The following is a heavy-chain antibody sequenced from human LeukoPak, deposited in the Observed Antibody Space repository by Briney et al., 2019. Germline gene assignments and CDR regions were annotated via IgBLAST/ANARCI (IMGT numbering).Heavy chain of an antibody. J-gene: IGHJ4*02. CDR3: AREDRWMGGFDY. D-gene: IGHD2-15*01. CDR2: IYSADTT. CDR1: GFTVSSDY. Sequence: PGGSLRLSCAASGFTVSSDYMTWLRQAPGKGLEWVSIIYSADTTYYADSVRGRFTISRDNSKNTLYLQMNSLRAEDSAVYYCAREDRWMGGFDYWGQGTLVTVSS. V-gene: IGHV3-66*01.